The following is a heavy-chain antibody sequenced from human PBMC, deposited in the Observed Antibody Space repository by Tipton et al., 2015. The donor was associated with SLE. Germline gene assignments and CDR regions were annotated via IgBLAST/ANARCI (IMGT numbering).Heavy chain of an antibody. CDR1: GYTFTSSGINYG. Sequence: QLVQSGAELKKPGASVKVSCKASGYTFTSSGINYGISWVRQAPGQGLEWMGWVSGSNGNTNYAQKIQGRVTMTTDTSTSTAYMELRSLRSDDTAVYYCARDRGYNRQNDYYYYAMDVWGQGTTVTVSS. CDR3: ARDRGYNRQNDYYYYAMDV. V-gene: IGHV1-18*01. D-gene: IGHD3-10*01. J-gene: IGHJ6*02. CDR2: VSGSNGNT.